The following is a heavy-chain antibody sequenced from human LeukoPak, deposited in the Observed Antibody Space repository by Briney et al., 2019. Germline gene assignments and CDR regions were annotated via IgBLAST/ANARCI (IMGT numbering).Heavy chain of an antibody. CDR2: IGAYNGNT. CDR3: ASLSPDYDILTGYWKRTYYYYYMDV. CDR1: GYTFTSYG. Sequence: ASVKVSCKASGYTFTSYGISWVRQAPGQGLEWMGWIGAYNGNTNYAQKLQGRVTMTTDTSTSTAYMELRSLRSDDTAVYYCASLSPDYDILTGYWKRTYYYYYMDVWGKGTTVTVSS. J-gene: IGHJ6*03. V-gene: IGHV1-18*01. D-gene: IGHD3-9*01.